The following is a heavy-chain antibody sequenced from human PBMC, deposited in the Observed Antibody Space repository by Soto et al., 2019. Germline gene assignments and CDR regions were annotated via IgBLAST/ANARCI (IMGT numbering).Heavy chain of an antibody. CDR1: GGSISSSSYY. D-gene: IGHD6-6*01. CDR2: IYYSGST. J-gene: IGHJ4*02. Sequence: SETLSLTCTVSGGSISSSSYYWGWIRQPPGKGLEWIGSIYYSGSTYYNPSLKSRVTISVDTSKNQFSLKLSSVTAADTAVYYCASLPPGRSSSSGVDYWGQGTLVTVSS. CDR3: ASLPPGRSSSSGVDY. V-gene: IGHV4-39*01.